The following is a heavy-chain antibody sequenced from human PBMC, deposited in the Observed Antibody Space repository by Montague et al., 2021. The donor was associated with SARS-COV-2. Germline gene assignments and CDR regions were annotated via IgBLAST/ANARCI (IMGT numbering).Heavy chain of an antibody. V-gene: IGHV4-34*01. CDR3: ASGHQGTTMIVVVMVGEQYCFDD. Sequence: SETLSLTCTVSGDSFSGYNCTWIRHPQGQGLEWVWDINHRRSTKYNPSLTSRVTISVDTSTNQFSLTLSSVTAADTAVYYCASGHQGTTMIVVVMVGEQYCFDDWGQGTLVTVFS. CDR1: GDSFSGYN. J-gene: IGHJ4*02. D-gene: IGHD3-22*01. CDR2: INHRRST.